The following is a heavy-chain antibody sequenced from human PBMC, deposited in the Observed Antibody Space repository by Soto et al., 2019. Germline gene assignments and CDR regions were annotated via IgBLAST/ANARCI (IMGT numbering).Heavy chain of an antibody. CDR1: GDSVSSNSAA. V-gene: IGHV6-1*01. J-gene: IGHJ4*02. CDR2: TYYRSKWYN. D-gene: IGHD6-6*01. CDR3: ARDLEYSSSSGNLRANFDY. Sequence: SQTLSLPCVLSGDSVSSNSAAWNWIRQSPSRGLEWLGRTYYRSKWYNDYAVSVKSRITINPDTSKNQFSLQLNSVTPEDTAVYYCARDLEYSSSSGNLRANFDYWGQGTLVTVSS.